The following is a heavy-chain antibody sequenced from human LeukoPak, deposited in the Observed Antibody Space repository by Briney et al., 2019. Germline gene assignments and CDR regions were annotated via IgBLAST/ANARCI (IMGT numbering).Heavy chain of an antibody. Sequence: ASVKVSCKASGGTFSSYAISWVRQAPGQGLEWMGGIIPIFGTANYARKFQGRVTITADESTSTAYMELSSLRSEDTAVYFCARVSRTSMVRGIITFDYWGQGTLVTVSS. V-gene: IGHV1-69*13. CDR3: ARVSRTSMVRGIITFDY. D-gene: IGHD3-10*01. J-gene: IGHJ4*02. CDR1: GGTFSSYA. CDR2: IIPIFGTA.